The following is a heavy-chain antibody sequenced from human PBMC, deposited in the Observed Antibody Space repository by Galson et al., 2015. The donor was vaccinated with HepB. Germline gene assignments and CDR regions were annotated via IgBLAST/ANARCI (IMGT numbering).Heavy chain of an antibody. D-gene: IGHD2-2*01. J-gene: IGHJ4*02. CDR3: VRSSNFDT. CDR2: IKTDGSYT. CDR1: GFTFSSYW. Sequence: SLRLSCAASGFTFSSYWMHWVRQAPGKGLVWVSRIKTDGSYTSYADSVKGRFTISRDNAKNTVYLEMNSLRTEDTSIYYCVRSSNFDTWGQGNLVTVSS. V-gene: IGHV3-74*01.